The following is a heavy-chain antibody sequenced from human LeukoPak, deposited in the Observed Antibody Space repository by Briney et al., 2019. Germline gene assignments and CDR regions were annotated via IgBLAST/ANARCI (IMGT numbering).Heavy chain of an antibody. Sequence: SETLSLTCAVYGGSFSGYYWSRIRQPPGKGLEWIGEINHSGSTNYNPSLKSRVTISVDTSKNQFSLKLSSVTAADTAVYYCARLRGQWLTYNWFDPWGQGTLVTVSS. V-gene: IGHV4-34*01. J-gene: IGHJ5*02. D-gene: IGHD6-19*01. CDR1: GGSFSGYY. CDR2: INHSGST. CDR3: ARLRGQWLTYNWFDP.